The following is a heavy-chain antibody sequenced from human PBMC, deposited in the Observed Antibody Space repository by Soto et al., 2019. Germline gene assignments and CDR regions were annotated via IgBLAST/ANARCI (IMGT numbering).Heavy chain of an antibody. J-gene: IGHJ6*02. D-gene: IGHD3-16*01. V-gene: IGHV1-18*01. CDR3: ARVMTITKQVLGGYYYGMDV. Sequence: ASVKVSCKASGYTFTSYGISWVRQAPGQGLEWMGWISAYNDNTNYEQKFQGRVTMTTDTSTSTAYMELRSLRSDDTAVYYCARVMTITKQVLGGYYYGMDVWGQGTTVTVSS. CDR1: GYTFTSYG. CDR2: ISAYNDNT.